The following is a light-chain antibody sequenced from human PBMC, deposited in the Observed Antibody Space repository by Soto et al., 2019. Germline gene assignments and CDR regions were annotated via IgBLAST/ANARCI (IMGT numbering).Light chain of an antibody. CDR3: QQYGSSPIT. Sequence: EVVLTQSPATLSLSPGESATLSCRASQSVTTYINWFQQKPGQAPRLLIYGASSRATGIPDRFSGSGSGTDFTLTISRLEPEDFAVYYCQQYGSSPITFGQGTRLEIK. V-gene: IGKV3-20*01. CDR1: QSVTTY. J-gene: IGKJ5*01. CDR2: GAS.